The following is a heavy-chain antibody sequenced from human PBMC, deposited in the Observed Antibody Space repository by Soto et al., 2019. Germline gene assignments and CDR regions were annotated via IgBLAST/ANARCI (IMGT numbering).Heavy chain of an antibody. CDR2: ISYDGSNK. CDR1: GFTFSSYA. D-gene: IGHD2-2*01. CDR3: ASLLGYCISTSCPTNYGMDV. V-gene: IGHV3-30-3*01. J-gene: IGHJ6*02. Sequence: QVQLVESGGGVVQPGRYLRLSCAASGFTFSSYAMHWVRQAPGKGLEWVAVISYDGSNKYYADSVKGRFTISRDNSKNTLYLQMNSLRAEDTAVYYCASLLGYCISTSCPTNYGMDVWGQGTTVTVSS.